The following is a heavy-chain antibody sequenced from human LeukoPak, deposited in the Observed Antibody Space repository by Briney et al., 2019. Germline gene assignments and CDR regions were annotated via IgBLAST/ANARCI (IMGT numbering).Heavy chain of an antibody. CDR3: ARDMTYGSGTFAVERYYGMDV. J-gene: IGHJ6*02. D-gene: IGHD3-10*01. CDR2: IDYSGST. CDR1: GGSISSGGSY. V-gene: IGHV4-31*03. Sequence: SQTLSLTCTVSGGSISSGGSYWTWIRQHPGKGLEWIGYIDYSGSTHYNPSLESRVTMSLDTSKNQFSLNLSSVTAADTAVYYCARDMTYGSGTFAVERYYGMDVWGQGTTVTVS.